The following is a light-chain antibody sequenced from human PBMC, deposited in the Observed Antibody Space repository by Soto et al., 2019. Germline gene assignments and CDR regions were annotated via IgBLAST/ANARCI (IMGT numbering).Light chain of an antibody. Sequence: DIQMTQSPSTPSASVGDRVTITCRASQTISTWLAWYLQKPVKAPKVQIYGAPSLESGVPSRFGGSGSGAEFALTLSSLQLDDFASYFCQQCKNYLTFGAGAKV. CDR3: QQCKNYLT. CDR2: GAP. V-gene: IGKV1-5*01. CDR1: QTISTW. J-gene: IGKJ3*01.